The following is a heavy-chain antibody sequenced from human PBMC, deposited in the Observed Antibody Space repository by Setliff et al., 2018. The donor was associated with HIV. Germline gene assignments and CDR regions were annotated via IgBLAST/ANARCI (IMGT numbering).Heavy chain of an antibody. J-gene: IGHJ4*01. CDR2: IYYTENT. Sequence: SETLSLTCTVSGGSISSYYWSWIRQPPGKGLEWIGAIYYTENTYYNPSLKSRVTMSVDTSKNQFSLKLRSVTAADTAVYFCATLRWLRSKHSDYWGQGILVTVPQ. CDR1: GGSISSYY. CDR3: ATLRWLRSKHSDY. V-gene: IGHV4-59*04. D-gene: IGHD5-12*01.